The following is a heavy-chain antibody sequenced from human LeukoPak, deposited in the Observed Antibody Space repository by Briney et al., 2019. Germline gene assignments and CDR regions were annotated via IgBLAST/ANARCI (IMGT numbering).Heavy chain of an antibody. CDR1: RGSLTPTNW. V-gene: IGHV4-4*02. CDR3: TRESGAFSPFGF. CDR2: VHLNGAT. D-gene: IGHD1-26*01. Sequence: SGTLCLTCAVSRGSLTPTNWWSWVRQPPGEGLEWIGEVHLNGATNYNPSLESRFSMSIDKSNNHLSLEVTSVTAADTAMYYCTRESGAFSPFGFWGQGTLVTVSS. J-gene: IGHJ4*02.